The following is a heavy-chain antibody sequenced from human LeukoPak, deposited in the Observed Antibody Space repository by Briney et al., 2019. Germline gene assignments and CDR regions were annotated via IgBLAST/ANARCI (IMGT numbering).Heavy chain of an antibody. CDR3: ARGPPTTYFDWEFDY. J-gene: IGHJ4*02. CDR1: GFTFDDYG. CDR2: INWNGGST. Sequence: GGSLRLSCAASGFTFDDYGMSWVRQAPGKGLEWVSGINWNGGSTGYADSVKGRFTISRDNAKNSLYLQMNSLRAEDTAVYYCARGPPTTYFDWEFDYWGQGTLVTVSS. D-gene: IGHD3-9*01. V-gene: IGHV3-20*04.